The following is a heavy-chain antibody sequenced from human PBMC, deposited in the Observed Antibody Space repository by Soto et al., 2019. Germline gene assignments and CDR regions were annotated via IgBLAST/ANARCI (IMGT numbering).Heavy chain of an antibody. CDR3: ARDSPIGSTFSGHDDIDS. V-gene: IGHV1-69*08. J-gene: IGHJ4*02. CDR2: IIPILDIT. D-gene: IGHD5-12*01. Sequence: QVQLVQSGAEVKKLGSSVKVSCKASGSTFSNHIITWVRQAPGQGLEWMGRIIPILDITNYAQKFQGRVTITADNSTPTAYMEVSSLSSEDTAVYYCARDSPIGSTFSGHDDIDSWGQGTLVTVSS. CDR1: GSTFSNHI.